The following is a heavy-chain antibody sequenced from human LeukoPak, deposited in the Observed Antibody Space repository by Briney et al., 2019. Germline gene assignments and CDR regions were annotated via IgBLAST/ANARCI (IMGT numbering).Heavy chain of an antibody. D-gene: IGHD1-26*01. CDR3: AKDGYLRREWEPPNYFDY. CDR1: GFTFSSYA. CDR2: ISGSGGST. Sequence: GGSLRLSCAASGFTFSSYAMSWVRQASGKGLEWVSAISGSGGSTYYADSVKGRFTISRDNSKNTLYLQMNSLRAEDTAVYYCAKDGYLRREWEPPNYFDYWGQGTLVTVSS. V-gene: IGHV3-23*01. J-gene: IGHJ4*02.